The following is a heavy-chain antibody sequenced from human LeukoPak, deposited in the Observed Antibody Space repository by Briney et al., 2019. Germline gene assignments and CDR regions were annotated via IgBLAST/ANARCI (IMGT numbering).Heavy chain of an antibody. CDR1: GFTFSSYA. Sequence: GGSLRLSCAVSGFTFSSYAMSWVRQAPGKGLEWVSVISGSGGSTYYADSVKGRFTISRDNSKNTLFVQMNSLRAEDTAVYYCAKDTQAARLRGYFDYWGQGTLVTVSS. J-gene: IGHJ4*02. CDR3: AKDTQAARLRGYFDY. D-gene: IGHD6-6*01. V-gene: IGHV3-23*01. CDR2: ISGSGGST.